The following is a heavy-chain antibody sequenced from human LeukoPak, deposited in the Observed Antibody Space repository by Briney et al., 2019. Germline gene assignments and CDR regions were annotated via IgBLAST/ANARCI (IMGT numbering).Heavy chain of an antibody. V-gene: IGHV4-34*01. J-gene: IGHJ6*03. CDR3: ARKQEKWLRSAYYYYYMDV. CDR1: GGSFSGYY. CDR2: INHSGST. D-gene: IGHD5-12*01. Sequence: SETLSLTCAVYGGSFSGYYWSWIRQPPGKGLEWIGEINHSGSTNYNPSLKSRVTISVDTSKNQFSLKLSSVTAADTAVYYCARKQEKWLRSAYYYYYMDVWGKGTTVTVSS.